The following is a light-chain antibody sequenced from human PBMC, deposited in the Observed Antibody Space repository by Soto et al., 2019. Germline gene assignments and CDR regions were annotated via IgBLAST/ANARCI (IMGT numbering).Light chain of an antibody. CDR2: GAS. CDR1: QSVSGN. V-gene: IGKV3-15*01. CDR3: QQYGSSPLT. J-gene: IGKJ4*01. Sequence: EIVMPQSPATLSVSPGAGATLSGRASQSVSGNLTWYQQKPGQAPRLLFYGASTRATGIPARFTGSGSGTDFTLTISRLEPEDFAVYYCQQYGSSPLTFGGGNKVDI.